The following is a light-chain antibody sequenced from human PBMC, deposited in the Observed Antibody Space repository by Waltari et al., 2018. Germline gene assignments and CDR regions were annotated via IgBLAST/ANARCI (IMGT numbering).Light chain of an antibody. CDR2: DAS. CDR1: QSIATN. J-gene: IGKJ5*01. Sequence: EVVMTQSPDTLSVSPGGRATLSCRASQSIATNLAWYQQRRGQAPRLLIFDASTRATSISARFSGSGSGTEFTLTISSLQSDDSAVYYCQQYNRWPPITFGQGTRLEI. V-gene: IGKV3-15*01. CDR3: QQYNRWPPIT.